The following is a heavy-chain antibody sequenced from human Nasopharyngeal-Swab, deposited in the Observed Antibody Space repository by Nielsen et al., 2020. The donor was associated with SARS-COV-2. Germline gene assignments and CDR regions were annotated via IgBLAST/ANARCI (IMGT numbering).Heavy chain of an antibody. J-gene: IGHJ4*02. D-gene: IGHD2-2*01. V-gene: IGHV7-4-1*02. CDR3: AREGHYRSSTSCAYFDY. CDR2: INTNTGNP. Sequence: WVRQAPGQGLEWMGWINTNTGNPTYAQGFTGRFVFSLDTSVSTAYLQISSLKAEDTAVYYCAREGHYRSSTSCAYFDYWGQGTLVTVSS.